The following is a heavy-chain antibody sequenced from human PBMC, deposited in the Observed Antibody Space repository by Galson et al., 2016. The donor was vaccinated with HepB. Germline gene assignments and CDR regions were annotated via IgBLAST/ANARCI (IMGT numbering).Heavy chain of an antibody. D-gene: IGHD5-18*01. Sequence: SLRLSCAASGFTFSTYGMHWVRQAPGKGLDWVAVISYDGSNKYYADSVKGRLTISRDNSKNTLYLQTNSLRAEDTAVYYCAKDHGYSYGYLAYWGQGTLVTVSS. CDR1: GFTFSTYG. CDR3: AKDHGYSYGYLAY. CDR2: ISYDGSNK. V-gene: IGHV3-30*18. J-gene: IGHJ4*02.